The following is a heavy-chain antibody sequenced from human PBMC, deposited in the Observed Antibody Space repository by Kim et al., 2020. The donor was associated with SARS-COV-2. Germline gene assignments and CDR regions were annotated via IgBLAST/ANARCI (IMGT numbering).Heavy chain of an antibody. V-gene: IGHV4-59*01. CDR1: GGSISSYY. CDR2: IYYSGST. CDR3: ARAVVVPAAQGFWFDP. D-gene: IGHD2-2*01. Sequence: SQTLSLTCTVSGGSISSYYWSWIRQPPGKGLEWIGYIYYSGSTNYNPSLKSRVTISVDTSKNQFSLKLSSVTAADTAVYYCARAVVVPAAQGFWFDPWGQ. J-gene: IGHJ5*02.